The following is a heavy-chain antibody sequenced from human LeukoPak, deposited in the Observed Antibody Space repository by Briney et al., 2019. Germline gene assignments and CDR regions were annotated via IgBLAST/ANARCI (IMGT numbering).Heavy chain of an antibody. V-gene: IGHV1-2*02. CDR3: ARALADYYGSGSYDD. J-gene: IGHJ4*02. CDR1: GYTFTGYY. CDR2: INPNSGGT. Sequence: ASVKVSCKASGYTFTGYYMHWVRQAPGQGLEWMGWINPNSGGTNYAQKVQGRVTMTRDTSISTAYMELSRLRSDDTAVYYCARALADYYGSGSYDDWGQGTLVTVSS. D-gene: IGHD3-10*01.